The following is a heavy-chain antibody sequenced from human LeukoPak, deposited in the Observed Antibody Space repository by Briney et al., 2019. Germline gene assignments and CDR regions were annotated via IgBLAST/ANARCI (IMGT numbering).Heavy chain of an antibody. D-gene: IGHD3-10*01. V-gene: IGHV1-18*01. CDR2: ISGYNGNE. Sequence: ASVKVSCKASGYTFTSYGISWVRQAPGQGLEWMGEISGYNGNENDAQKQQGRVTMTTDPATTTPYRELRSLRSDDAAVYCGARSATLLWFGELVHQYFQRWGQGGQATVS. J-gene: IGHJ1*01. CDR3: ARSATLLWFGELVHQYFQR. CDR1: GYTFTSYG.